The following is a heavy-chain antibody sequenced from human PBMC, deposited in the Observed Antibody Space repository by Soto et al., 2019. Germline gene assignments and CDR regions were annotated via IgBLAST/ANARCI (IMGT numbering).Heavy chain of an antibody. CDR2: ISGSGGRT. V-gene: IGHV3-23*01. CDR3: ASHHSTGNYGYYYGMDV. CDR1: GFTLCSYA. D-gene: IGHD4-4*01. J-gene: IGHJ6*02. Sequence: GGSLRLFCAASGFTLCSYAMSWVRQAPGKGLEWVLGISGSGGRTYYADSVKGRFTISRDNSKNTLYLQMNSLRAEDTAVYYCASHHSTGNYGYYYGMDVCGQGTTVTVSS.